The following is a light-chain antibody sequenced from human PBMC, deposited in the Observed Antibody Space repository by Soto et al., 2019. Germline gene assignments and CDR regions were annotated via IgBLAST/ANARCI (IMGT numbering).Light chain of an antibody. CDR3: QQYNNWPPWT. CDR2: AAS. CDR1: QSVTNN. V-gene: IGKV3D-15*01. Sequence: EIVLTQSPVTLSLSPGERVTLSCRASQSVTNNNLAWFQQKPGQAPRLLIHAASTRAVGIPVRFSGGGSGTDFTLTISSLQSEDFAVYYCQQYNNWPPWTFGQGTKVDIK. J-gene: IGKJ1*01.